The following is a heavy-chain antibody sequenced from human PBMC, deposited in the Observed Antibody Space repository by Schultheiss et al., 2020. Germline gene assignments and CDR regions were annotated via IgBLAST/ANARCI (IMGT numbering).Heavy chain of an antibody. CDR3: AKDESLPGGPYYYYYGMDV. V-gene: IGHV3-11*01. CDR1: GFTFSDYY. CDR2: ISSSGSTI. J-gene: IGHJ6*02. D-gene: IGHD3-10*01. Sequence: GGSLRLSCAASGFTFSDYYMSWIRQAPGKGLEWVSYISSSGSTIYYADSVKGRFTISRDNAKNSLYLQMNSLRAEDTAVYYCAKDESLPGGPYYYYYGMDVWGQGTTVNVCS.